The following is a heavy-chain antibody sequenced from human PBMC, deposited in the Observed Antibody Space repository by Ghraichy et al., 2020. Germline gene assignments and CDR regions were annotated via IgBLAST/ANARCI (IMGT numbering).Heavy chain of an antibody. J-gene: IGHJ4*02. CDR1: GGSVTGLTDY. CDR3: ARDRGYRSCWFDY. CDR2: VYYSGST. Sequence: SETLSLTCTVSGGSVTGLTDYWSWIRQPPGKGLEWIAHVYYSGSTTYNPSLKSRATIAIDTSKNQFTLTVNSATTADTAVYYCARDRGYRSCWFDYWGQGTLVIVSS. V-gene: IGHV4-61*01. D-gene: IGHD6-19*01.